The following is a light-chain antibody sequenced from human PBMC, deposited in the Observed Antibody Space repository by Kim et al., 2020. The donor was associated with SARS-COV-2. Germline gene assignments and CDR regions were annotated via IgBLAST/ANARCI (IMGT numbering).Light chain of an antibody. CDR1: QSVNSY. J-gene: IGKJ2*01. Sequence: DIQMTQSPSTLSASVGDRVTITCRASQSVNSYLAWYQHRPGKAPDLLIYDASILQSGVPSRFRGSGSGTDFTLTISSLQPDDFATYYCQQYNSYSPTFGQGTKLEI. V-gene: IGKV1-5*01. CDR3: QQYNSYSPT. CDR2: DAS.